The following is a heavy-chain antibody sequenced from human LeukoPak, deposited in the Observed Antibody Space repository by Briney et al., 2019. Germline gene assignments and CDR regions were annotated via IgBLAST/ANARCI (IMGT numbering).Heavy chain of an antibody. Sequence: GRSLRLSCAASGFTFSSYAMHWVRQAPGKGLEWVAVISYDGSNKYYADSVKGRSTISRDNSKNTLYLQMNSLRAEDTAVYYCAREMTTYLTIDYWGQGTLVTVSS. CDR3: AREMTTYLTIDY. CDR1: GFTFSSYA. J-gene: IGHJ4*02. CDR2: ISYDGSNK. V-gene: IGHV3-30*04. D-gene: IGHD4-17*01.